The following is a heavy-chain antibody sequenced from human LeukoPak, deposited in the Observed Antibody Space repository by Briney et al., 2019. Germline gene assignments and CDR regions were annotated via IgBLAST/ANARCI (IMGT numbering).Heavy chain of an antibody. CDR1: GGTFSSYA. CDR3: AKDYRRILEWFPYYFDY. D-gene: IGHD3-3*01. Sequence: VASVKVSCKASGGTFSSYAISWVRQAPGQGPEWMGGIIPIFGTANYAQKFQGRVTITADESTSTAYMELSSLRSEDTAVYYCAKDYRRILEWFPYYFDYWGQGTLVTVSS. V-gene: IGHV1-69*13. J-gene: IGHJ4*02. CDR2: IIPIFGTA.